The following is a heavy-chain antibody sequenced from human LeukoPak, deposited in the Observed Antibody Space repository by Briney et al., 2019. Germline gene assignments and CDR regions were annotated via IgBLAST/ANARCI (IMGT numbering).Heavy chain of an antibody. V-gene: IGHV3-74*03. J-gene: IGHJ4*02. CDR2: ISSDGSST. D-gene: IGHD6-6*01. CDR1: GFTFRNHW. Sequence: GGSLRLSCAASGFTFRNHWMHWVRQTPGKGLVWVSRISSDGSSTTYADSVKGRFTSSRDNAKNTLYLQMNNLRAEDTAMYYCARDQRVTGRPDIDYWGQGTLVIVSS. CDR3: ARDQRVTGRPDIDY.